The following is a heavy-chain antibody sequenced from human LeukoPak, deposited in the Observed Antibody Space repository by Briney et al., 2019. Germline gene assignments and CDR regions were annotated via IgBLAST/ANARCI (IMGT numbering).Heavy chain of an antibody. CDR1: GFTFSTYA. V-gene: IGHV3-23*01. D-gene: IGHD3-10*01. CDR2: ISGSGGGT. CDR3: AKDSYYGSSNPGDV. Sequence: GGSLRLSCAASGFTFSTYAMSWVRQAPGKGLEWVSAISGSGGGTYYADSVKGRFTISRDNSKNTLYLQMNSLRAEDAAVYYCAKDSYYGSSNPGDVWGQGTTVTVSS. J-gene: IGHJ6*02.